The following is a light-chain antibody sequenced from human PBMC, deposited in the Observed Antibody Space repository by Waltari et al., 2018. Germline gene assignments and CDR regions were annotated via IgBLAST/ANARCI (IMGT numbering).Light chain of an antibody. V-gene: IGKV1-39*01. CDR1: QSISTY. Sequence: DIQMTQSPSSLSASVGDRVTITCRASQSISTYLNWYQQIPGKAPKLLIYATSNLQSGVPSRFSGSGSGTQFTLTISSLQPEDFSIDYCQQSYTSPWTFGQGTRVEIK. CDR2: ATS. CDR3: QQSYTSPWT. J-gene: IGKJ1*01.